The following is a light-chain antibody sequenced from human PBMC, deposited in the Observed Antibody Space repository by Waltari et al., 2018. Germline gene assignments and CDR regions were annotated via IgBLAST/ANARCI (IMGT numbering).Light chain of an antibody. Sequence: IVMTQSPATLYVSPGERATLSCRASPSVNSDLAWYQQKPGQAPRLLIYGTSTRATGIPARFSGSASGTDFTLTISSLQSEDFAVYYCQQYHDWRLTFGGGTKVEIK. J-gene: IGKJ4*01. CDR2: GTS. CDR3: QQYHDWRLT. CDR1: PSVNSD. V-gene: IGKV3-15*01.